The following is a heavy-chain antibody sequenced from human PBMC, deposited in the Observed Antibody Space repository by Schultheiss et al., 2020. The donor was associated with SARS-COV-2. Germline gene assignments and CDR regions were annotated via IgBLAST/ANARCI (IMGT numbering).Heavy chain of an antibody. Sequence: GGSLRLSCAASGFTFSSYAMSWVRQAPGKGLEWVSAISGSGGSTYYADSVKGRFTISRDNAKNSLYLQMNSLRAEDTAVYYCARGTFMTSNRPFDYWGQGTLVTVSS. J-gene: IGHJ4*02. CDR1: GFTFSSYA. D-gene: IGHD2-21*02. CDR3: ARGTFMTSNRPFDY. V-gene: IGHV3-23*01. CDR2: ISGSGGST.